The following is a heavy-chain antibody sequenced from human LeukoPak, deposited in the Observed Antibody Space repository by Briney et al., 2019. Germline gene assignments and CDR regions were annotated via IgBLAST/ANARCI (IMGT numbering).Heavy chain of an antibody. CDR2: ISGRGDNT. Sequence: PGGSLRLSCAAAGFTFSGYAMTWVRQAPGKGLEWVSGISGRGDNTYYADSVKGRFTISRDNSKNTLYLKMNSLRAEDTAVYYCAKAPILVSGSVDYWGQGVLVTVSS. J-gene: IGHJ4*02. CDR3: AKAPILVSGSVDY. V-gene: IGHV3-23*01. D-gene: IGHD5/OR15-5a*01. CDR1: GFTFSGYA.